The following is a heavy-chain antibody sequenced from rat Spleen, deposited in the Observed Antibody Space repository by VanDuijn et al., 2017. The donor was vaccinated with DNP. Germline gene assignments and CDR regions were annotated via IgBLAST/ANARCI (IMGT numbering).Heavy chain of an antibody. CDR3: ARQGRSGYNCFDY. J-gene: IGHJ2*01. V-gene: IGHV5-25*01. Sequence: EVQLVESGGGLVQPGRSLKLSCAASGFTFSNYDMAWVRQAPTKGLEWVASISTSGGSIYYRDSVKGRFTVSRDNAKSTLYLQMDSLRSEDTATYYCARQGRSGYNCFDYWGQGVMVTVSS. CDR2: ISTSGGSI. CDR1: GFTFSNYD. D-gene: IGHD1-4*01.